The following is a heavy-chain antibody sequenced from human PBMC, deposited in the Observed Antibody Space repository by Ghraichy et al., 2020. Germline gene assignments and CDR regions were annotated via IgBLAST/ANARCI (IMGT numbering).Heavy chain of an antibody. Sequence: GESLNISCAASGFTFSRYWMHWFRQAPGKGPEWVSRIYNDGSDIRYADSVKGRFTISRDNAKNTLYLQMNSLRVEDTAVYYWVGEDGHFSGEHCSSTGYWGQGTLVTVSS. CDR1: GFTFSRYW. D-gene: IGHD2-15*01. V-gene: IGHV3-74*01. CDR3: VGEDGHFSGEHCSSTGY. J-gene: IGHJ4*02. CDR2: IYNDGSDI.